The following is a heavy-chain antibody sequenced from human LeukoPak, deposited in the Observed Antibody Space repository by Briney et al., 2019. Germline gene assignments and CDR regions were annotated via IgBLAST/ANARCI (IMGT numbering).Heavy chain of an antibody. CDR1: GLTFSSHW. J-gene: IGHJ4*02. Sequence: GGSLRLSCAASGLTFSSHWMHWVRQAPGKGLEWVAVISYDGSNKYYADSVKGRFTISRDNSKNTLYLQMNSLRAEDTAVYYCARDREEGYYDSSGYYYGYFDYWGQGTLVTVSS. V-gene: IGHV3-30-3*01. D-gene: IGHD3-22*01. CDR2: ISYDGSNK. CDR3: ARDREEGYYDSSGYYYGYFDY.